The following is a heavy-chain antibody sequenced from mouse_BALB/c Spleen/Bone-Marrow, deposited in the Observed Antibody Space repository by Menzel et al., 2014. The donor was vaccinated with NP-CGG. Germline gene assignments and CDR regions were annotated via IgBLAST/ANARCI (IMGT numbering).Heavy chain of an antibody. CDR1: GFSLTGYG. CDR2: IWGDGST. CDR3: ARDSFLITRALDY. J-gene: IGHJ4*01. Sequence: VQVVESGPGLVAPSQSLSIPCTVSGFSLTGYGVSWVRQPPGKGLEWLGMIWGDGSTDYNSALKSRLSISKDNSKSXVFLKMNSLQTDDTARYYCARDSFLITRALDYWGQGTSVTVSS. V-gene: IGHV2-6-7*01. D-gene: IGHD2-4*01.